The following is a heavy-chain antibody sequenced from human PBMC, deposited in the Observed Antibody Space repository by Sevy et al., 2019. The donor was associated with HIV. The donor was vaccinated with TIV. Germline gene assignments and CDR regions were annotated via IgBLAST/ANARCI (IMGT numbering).Heavy chain of an antibody. CDR1: GGSVSSGSYY. Sequence: SETLSLTCTVSGGSVSSGSYYWSWIRQPPGKGLEWIGYIYYSGSTNYNPTLKSRVTISVDTSKNQFSLMLSSVTAADTAVYYCARDYNSYGDQRSYYGMDVWGKGTTVTVSS. J-gene: IGHJ6*04. CDR2: IYYSGST. D-gene: IGHD4-17*01. CDR3: ARDYNSYGDQRSYYGMDV. V-gene: IGHV4-61*01.